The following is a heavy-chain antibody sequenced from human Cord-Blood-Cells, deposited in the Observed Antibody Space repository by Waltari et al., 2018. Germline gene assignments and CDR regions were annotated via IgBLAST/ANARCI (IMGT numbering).Heavy chain of an antibody. J-gene: IGHJ4*02. CDR2: INPGNGKT. CDR1: GYPLTSSA. D-gene: IGHD6-19*01. Sequence: QVQLVQSGAEVKKPGASVKVSCKAAGYPLTSSAMHWVRQAPGQRLEWMGWINPGNGKTKYSQKFKGRVTITRDTSAGTAYMELSNLRSEDTAVYYCARDALGDSSVWYFDYWSQGSLVTVSS. V-gene: IGHV1-3*01. CDR3: ARDALGDSSVWYFDY.